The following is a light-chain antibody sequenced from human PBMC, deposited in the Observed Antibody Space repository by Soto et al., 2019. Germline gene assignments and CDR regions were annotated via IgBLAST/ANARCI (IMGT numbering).Light chain of an antibody. J-gene: IGKJ1*01. Sequence: DIQMTQSPSTLSASVGDRVSITCRASQSISTWLAWYQQKPGKAPKLLIYKASSLESGVPSRFSGSGSGTEFTLTISSVQPDDFATYYCQQYNSYSRTFGQGTKVEIK. CDR2: KAS. CDR3: QQYNSYSRT. CDR1: QSISTW. V-gene: IGKV1-5*03.